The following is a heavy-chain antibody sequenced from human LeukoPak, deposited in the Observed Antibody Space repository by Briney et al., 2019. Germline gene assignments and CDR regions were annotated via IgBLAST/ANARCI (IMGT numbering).Heavy chain of an antibody. V-gene: IGHV3-23*01. CDR2: ISAGGGGS. Sequence: GGSLRLSCAASGFTFSSYAMHWVRQAPGKGLEWVSSISAGGGGSYYADSVQGRFTISRDTSKNTLYLQMNSLRAEDTAVYYRAKGGRMVRGIIVTNYYFDYWGQGTLVTVSS. CDR1: GFTFSSYA. J-gene: IGHJ4*02. CDR3: AKGGRMVRGIIVTNYYFDY. D-gene: IGHD3-10*01.